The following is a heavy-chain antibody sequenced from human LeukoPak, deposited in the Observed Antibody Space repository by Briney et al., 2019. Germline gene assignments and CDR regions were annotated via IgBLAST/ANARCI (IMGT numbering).Heavy chain of an antibody. CDR2: IHPTDGST. V-gene: IGHV1-46*01. CDR3: ARANGGGLDY. CDR1: GYTFSTYY. D-gene: IGHD3-10*01. J-gene: IGHJ4*02. Sequence: DSVKVSCKTSGYTFSTYYMHWVRQAPGQGLEWLGIIHPTDGSTSYTQKIQGRVTMTRDTATGTVYLELSSLRSEDTAVSWCARANGGGLDYWGQGTQITVSS.